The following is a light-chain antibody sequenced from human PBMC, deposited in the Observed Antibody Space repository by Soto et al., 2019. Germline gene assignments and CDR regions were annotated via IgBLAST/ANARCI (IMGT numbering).Light chain of an antibody. J-gene: IGLJ1*01. V-gene: IGLV2-14*01. Sequence: ALTQPASVSGSPGQSITISCTGTSSDVGAYNYVSWYQQHPGEAPKLIIYGVTNWPSGVSYRFSGSKSDYTASLTIPGLQAEDEADYYCSSYSTSFFYVFGTGKKVTVL. CDR3: SSYSTSFFYV. CDR1: SSDVGAYNY. CDR2: GVT.